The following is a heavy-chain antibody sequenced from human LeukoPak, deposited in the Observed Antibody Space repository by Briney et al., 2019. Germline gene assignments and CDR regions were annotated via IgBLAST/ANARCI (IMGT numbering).Heavy chain of an antibody. J-gene: IGHJ4*02. CDR3: ARDGASSSWQTFRVWGY. D-gene: IGHD6-13*01. CDR2: ISSSSSYI. CDR1: GFTFSSYS. V-gene: IGHV3-21*01. Sequence: PGGSLRLSCAASGFTFSSYSMNWVRQAPGKGLEWVSSISSSSSYIYYADSVKGRFTISRDNAKNSLYLQMNSLRAEDTAVYYCARDGASSSWQTFRVWGYWGQGTLVTVSS.